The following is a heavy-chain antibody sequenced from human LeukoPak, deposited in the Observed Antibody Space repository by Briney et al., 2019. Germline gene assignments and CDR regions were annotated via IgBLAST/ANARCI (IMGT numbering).Heavy chain of an antibody. V-gene: IGHV4-34*01. CDR3: ARGPGSPPYCSGGSCAHLYYYYGMDV. CDR1: GGSFSGYY. D-gene: IGHD2-15*01. J-gene: IGHJ6*02. CDR2: INHSGST. Sequence: SETLSLTCAVYGGSFSGYYWSWIRQPPGKGLEWIGEINHSGSTNYNPSLKSRVTISVDTSKNQFSLKLSSVTAADTAVYYCARGPGSPPYCSGGSCAHLYYYYGMDVWGQGTTVTVSS.